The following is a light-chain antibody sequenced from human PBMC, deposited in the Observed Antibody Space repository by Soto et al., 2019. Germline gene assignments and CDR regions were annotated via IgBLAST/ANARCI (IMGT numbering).Light chain of an antibody. CDR1: QSVRSY. J-gene: IGKJ5*01. CDR3: QQRSNWPPIT. V-gene: IGKV3-11*01. CDR2: DAS. Sequence: ESVLTQSPATLSLSPWEIATLSCRASQSVRSYLAWYQQKPGQAPRLLIYDASNRATGIPARFSGSGSGTDFTLTISSLEPEDFAVYYCQQRSNWPPITFGQGTRLEIK.